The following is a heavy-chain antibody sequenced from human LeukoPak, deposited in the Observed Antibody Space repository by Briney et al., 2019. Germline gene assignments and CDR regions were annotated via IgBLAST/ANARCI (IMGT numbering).Heavy chain of an antibody. J-gene: IGHJ4*02. CDR3: VREDTPATANY. Sequence: GGSLRLSCAASGFTFSSYAMSWVRQAPGKGLEWVSAISGSGGSTYYADSVKGRFTISRDNSKDTLFLQMHSLRPGDTAVYYCVREDTPATANYWGQGTLATISS. D-gene: IGHD2-21*02. V-gene: IGHV3-23*01. CDR2: ISGSGGST. CDR1: GFTFSSYA.